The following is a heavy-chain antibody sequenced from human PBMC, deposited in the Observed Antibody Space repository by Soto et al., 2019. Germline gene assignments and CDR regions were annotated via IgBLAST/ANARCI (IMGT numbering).Heavy chain of an antibody. D-gene: IGHD6-13*01. CDR3: ARVWSPAGTKVGVRFDP. CDR2: ISAYNGNT. V-gene: IGHV1-18*04. J-gene: IGHJ5*02. CDR1: GYTFTSYG. Sequence: ASVKVSCKASGYTFTSYGISWVRQAPGQGLEWMGWISAYNGNTNYAQKLQGRVTMTTDTSTSTAYMELRSLRSDDTAVYYCARVWSPAGTKVGVRFDPWGQGTLVTVSS.